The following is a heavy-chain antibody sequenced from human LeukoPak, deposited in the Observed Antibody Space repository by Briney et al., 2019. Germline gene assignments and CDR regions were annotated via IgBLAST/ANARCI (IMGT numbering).Heavy chain of an antibody. J-gene: IGHJ4*02. V-gene: IGHV4-39*01. CDR2: IHYSGST. CDR3: ARLGTLNGFDY. Sequence: SETVSLTCTVSGGSITSSSHYWGWIRQSPGKGLEWIGNIHYSGSTYYNPSLKSRVTISVDTSKNQFSLKLSSVTAADTAVYYCARLGTLNGFDYWGQGTLVTVSS. CDR1: GGSITSSSHY. D-gene: IGHD1-1*01.